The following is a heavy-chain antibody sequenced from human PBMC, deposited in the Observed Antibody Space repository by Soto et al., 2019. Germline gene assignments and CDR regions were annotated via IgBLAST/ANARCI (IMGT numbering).Heavy chain of an antibody. CDR2: IWYDGSNK. V-gene: IGHV3-33*06. Sequence: GGSLRLSCAASGFTFSSYGMHWVRQAPGKGLEWVAVIWYDGSNKYYADSVKGRFTISRDSSKNTLYLQMNSLRAEDTAVYYCAKEKISTSCCNWFDPWGQGTLVTVSS. CDR3: AKEKISTSCCNWFDP. CDR1: GFTFSSYG. D-gene: IGHD2-2*01. J-gene: IGHJ5*02.